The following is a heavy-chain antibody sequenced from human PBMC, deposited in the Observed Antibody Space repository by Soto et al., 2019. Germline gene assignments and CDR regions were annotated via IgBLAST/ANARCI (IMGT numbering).Heavy chain of an antibody. Sequence: ASVKVSCKASGYSFSSFGISWVRQAPGQGLEWVGWVSVPSGDTSSAQNFQGRVTVTTDTSTSTAYLEVGSLRSDDTAVYYCARTCRSGGSCYLEYWGEGTLVTVSS. CDR2: VSVPSGDT. CDR3: ARTCRSGGSCYLEY. V-gene: IGHV1-18*01. J-gene: IGHJ4*02. CDR1: GYSFSSFG. D-gene: IGHD2-15*01.